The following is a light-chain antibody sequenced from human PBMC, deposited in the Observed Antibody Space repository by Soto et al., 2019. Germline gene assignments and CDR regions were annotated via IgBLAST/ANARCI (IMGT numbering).Light chain of an antibody. J-gene: IGKJ1*01. CDR2: RVS. CDR3: MQATQFPRT. Sequence: DIVMTQTPLSSPVTLGQPASISCTSSHSLIHSDGNTYLSWLQQRPGQPPRLLIYRVSNRHSGVPDRFSGSWAGTDFTLKISRVEAEDVGVYYCMQATQFPRTFGQGTKVEI. V-gene: IGKV2-24*01. CDR1: HSLIHSDGNTY.